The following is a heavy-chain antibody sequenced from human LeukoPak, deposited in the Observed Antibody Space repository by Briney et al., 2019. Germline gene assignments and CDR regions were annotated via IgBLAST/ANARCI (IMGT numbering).Heavy chain of an antibody. J-gene: IGHJ6*03. D-gene: IGHD2-21*02. CDR1: GFTFHKFA. CDR2: ITGSGGDT. CDR3: AREDCGGDCSLHYYHMDV. V-gene: IGHV3-23*01. Sequence: PGGSLRLSCVASGFTFHKFAMTWVRQAPGKGLEWVSTITGSGGDTYIADSVKGRFFISRDNSKNTLSVQMNSLRADDTAVYYCAREDCGGDCSLHYYHMDVWGRGTTVTVSS.